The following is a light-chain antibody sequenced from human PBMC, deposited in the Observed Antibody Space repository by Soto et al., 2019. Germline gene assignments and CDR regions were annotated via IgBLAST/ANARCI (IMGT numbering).Light chain of an antibody. CDR2: DAS. Sequence: EIVLTQSPATLSLSPGERATLSCRASQSVSSYLAWYQQKPGQAPRLLIYDASNRATGIPARFSGSGPGTDFTLTISSLEPEDFAVYYCQQRSNCFGQGTRLAIK. CDR3: QQRSNC. CDR1: QSVSSY. J-gene: IGKJ5*01. V-gene: IGKV3D-11*02.